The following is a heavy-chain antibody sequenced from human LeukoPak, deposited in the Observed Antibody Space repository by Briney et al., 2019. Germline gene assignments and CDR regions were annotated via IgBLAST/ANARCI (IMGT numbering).Heavy chain of an antibody. CDR3: ARGQIVVVPAAQYYYYFMDV. J-gene: IGHJ6*03. CDR1: GGSFSGYY. CDR2: INHSGST. D-gene: IGHD2-2*01. V-gene: IGHV4-34*01. Sequence: SETLSLTCAVYGGSFSGYYWSWIRQPPGKGLEWIGEINHSGSTNYNPSLKSRVTISVDTSKNQFSLKLSSVTAAVTSVYYCARGQIVVVPAAQYYYYFMDVWGKGTTVTVSS.